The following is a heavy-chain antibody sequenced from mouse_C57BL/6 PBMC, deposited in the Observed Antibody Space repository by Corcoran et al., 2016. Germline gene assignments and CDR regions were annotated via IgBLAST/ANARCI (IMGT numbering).Heavy chain of an antibody. V-gene: IGHV1-19*01. CDR1: GYTFTDYY. Sequence: EVQLQQSGPVLVKPGASVKMSCKASGYTFTDYYMNWVKQSHGKSLEWIGVINPYNGGTSYNQKFKGKATLTVDKSSSTAYMELNSLTSEDSAVYYCAREGDDYDGGFAYWGQGTLVTVSA. D-gene: IGHD2-4*01. J-gene: IGHJ3*01. CDR2: INPYNGGT. CDR3: AREGDDYDGGFAY.